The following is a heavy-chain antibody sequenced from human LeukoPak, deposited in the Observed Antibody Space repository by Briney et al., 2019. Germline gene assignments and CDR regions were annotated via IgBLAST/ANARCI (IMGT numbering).Heavy chain of an antibody. CDR1: GYTFTSYG. D-gene: IGHD3/OR15-3a*01. J-gene: IGHJ6*03. CDR2: ISAYNGNT. CDR3: ARCVRVLGLDYYYYMDV. V-gene: IGHV1-18*01. Sequence: GASVKVSCKASGYTFTSYGISWVRQAPGQGLEWMGWISAYNGNTNYAQKLQGRVTMTTDTSTSTAYLELSSLRSEDTAVYFCARCVRVLGLDYYYYMDVWGIGTTVTVSS.